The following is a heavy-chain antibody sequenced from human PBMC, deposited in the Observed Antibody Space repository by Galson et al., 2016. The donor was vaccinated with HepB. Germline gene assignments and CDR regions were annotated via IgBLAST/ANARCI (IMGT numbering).Heavy chain of an antibody. V-gene: IGHV4-31*03. J-gene: IGHJ4*02. CDR2: ISYSGTT. Sequence: TLSLTCTVSGVSINSAGYYWSWVRQHPGKGPEWIGYISYSGTTYYNPSLESRLIISGDTSKKQFSLKLNSVTAADTAVYYWATDLGIGGVFDYWSQGTLVTVSS. CDR1: GVSINSAGYY. D-gene: IGHD7-27*01. CDR3: ATDLGIGGVFDY.